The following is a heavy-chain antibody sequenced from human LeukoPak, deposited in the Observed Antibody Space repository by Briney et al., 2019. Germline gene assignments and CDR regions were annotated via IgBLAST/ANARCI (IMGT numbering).Heavy chain of an antibody. CDR3: ARLEYDILTGYPNFDCYFDY. CDR1: GYTFTSYG. CDR2: ISAYNGNT. V-gene: IGHV1-18*01. D-gene: IGHD3-9*01. J-gene: IGHJ4*02. Sequence: ASVKVSCKASGYTFTSYGISWVRQAPGQGLEWMGWISAYNGNTNYAQKLQGRVTMTTDTSTSTAYMELRSLRSDDTAVYYCARLEYDILTGYPNFDCYFDYWGQGTLVTVSS.